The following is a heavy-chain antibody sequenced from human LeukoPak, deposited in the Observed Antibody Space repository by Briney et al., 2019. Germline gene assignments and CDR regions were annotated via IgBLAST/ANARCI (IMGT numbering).Heavy chain of an antibody. J-gene: IGHJ4*02. CDR2: INPNSGGT. Sequence: ASVKVSCKASGYTFTGYYMHWVRQAPGQGLEWMGWINPNSGGTNYAQKFQGRVTMTRDTSISTAYMELSRLRSDDTAVYYCARVVVAPKTKSPFSFRYAFDYWGQGTLVTVSS. CDR3: ARVVVAPKTKSPFSFRYAFDY. D-gene: IGHD2-15*01. CDR1: GYTFTGYY. V-gene: IGHV1-2*02.